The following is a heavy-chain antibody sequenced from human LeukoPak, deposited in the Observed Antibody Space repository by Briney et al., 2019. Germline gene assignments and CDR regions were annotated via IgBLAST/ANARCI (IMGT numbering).Heavy chain of an antibody. Sequence: GGSLRLSCSAYGFTFSSYGMHWVRQAPGKGLEWMAVISYDGSNKYYADSVKGRFTISRDNSKNTLYLQMNSLGAEDTAVYYCAKDHVGNENAFDFWGQGTMVTVSS. D-gene: IGHD1-1*01. CDR3: AKDHVGNENAFDF. CDR2: ISYDGSNK. V-gene: IGHV3-30*18. J-gene: IGHJ3*01. CDR1: GFTFSSYG.